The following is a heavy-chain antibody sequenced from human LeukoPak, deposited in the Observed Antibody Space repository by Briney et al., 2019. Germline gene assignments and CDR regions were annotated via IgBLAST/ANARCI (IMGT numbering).Heavy chain of an antibody. CDR3: GGGTTVTFDWFFDL. J-gene: IGHJ2*01. D-gene: IGHD4-17*01. Sequence: PPETLSLTCTVSGGSISSSTYYWGWVRQPPGKGLEWIGSIYYSGSTYYNPSLKSRVTISVDTSKNQFSLKLSSVTAVDTAVYYCGGGTTVTFDWFFDLWGRGTLVTVSS. CDR2: IYYSGST. V-gene: IGHV4-39*01. CDR1: GGSISSSTYY.